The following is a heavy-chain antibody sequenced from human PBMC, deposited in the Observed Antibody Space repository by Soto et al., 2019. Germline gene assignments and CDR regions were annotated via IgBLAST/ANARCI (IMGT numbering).Heavy chain of an antibody. CDR2: ISGSGGST. CDR3: AKDSGEWELPEGGYYYYGMDV. D-gene: IGHD1-26*01. V-gene: IGHV3-23*01. Sequence: GGSLGLSCAASGLTFSSYAMSGVRQAPGKGLEWVSAISGSGGSTYYADSVKGRFTISRDNSKNTLYLQMNSLRAEDTAVYYCAKDSGEWELPEGGYYYYGMDVWGQGTTVTVSS. CDR1: GLTFSSYA. J-gene: IGHJ6*02.